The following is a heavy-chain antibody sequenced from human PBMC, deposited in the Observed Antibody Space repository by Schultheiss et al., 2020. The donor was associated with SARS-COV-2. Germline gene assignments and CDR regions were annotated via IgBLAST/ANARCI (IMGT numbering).Heavy chain of an antibody. CDR2: INHSGST. Sequence: GSLRLSCAVYGGSFSGYYWSWIRQPPGKGLEWIGEINHSGSTNYNPSLKSRVTMSVDTSKNQFSLKLNSLTAADTAVYYCARNSGSSYAYFDFWGQGTLVTVSS. CDR1: GGSFSGYY. J-gene: IGHJ4*02. CDR3: ARNSGSSYAYFDF. D-gene: IGHD3-10*01. V-gene: IGHV4-34*01.